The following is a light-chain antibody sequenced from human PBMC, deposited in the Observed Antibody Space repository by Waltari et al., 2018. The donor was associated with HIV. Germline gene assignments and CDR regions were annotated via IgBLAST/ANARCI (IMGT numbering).Light chain of an antibody. CDR3: QQRSDWPT. CDR1: QSVRSY. Sequence: ETVLTQSPATLSLSPGERATLSCRASQSVRSYLAWYQQKPGQAPRLLIYDTSNRATGIPARFSGSGSGTDFTLTISSLEPEDFAVYYCQQRSDWPTFGGGTKVEIK. V-gene: IGKV3-11*01. CDR2: DTS. J-gene: IGKJ4*01.